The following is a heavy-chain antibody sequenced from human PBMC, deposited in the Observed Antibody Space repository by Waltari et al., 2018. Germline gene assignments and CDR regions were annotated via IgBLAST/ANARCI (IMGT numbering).Heavy chain of an antibody. D-gene: IGHD3-3*01. CDR2: ITSGSSYI. CDR1: GFTFSSYT. V-gene: IGHV3-21*01. Sequence: EVQLVESGGGLVKPGGSLRLSRAASGFTFSSYTMNWVRQAPGKGLEWVSSITSGSSYIYYADSLKGRFTISRDNAKNSLYLQMNSLRAEDTAVYYCARDQGYYDFVNWGQGTLVTVSS. CDR3: ARDQGYYDFVN. J-gene: IGHJ4*02.